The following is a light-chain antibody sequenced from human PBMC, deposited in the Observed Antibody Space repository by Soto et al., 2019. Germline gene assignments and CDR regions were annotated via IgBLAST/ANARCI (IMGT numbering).Light chain of an antibody. J-gene: IGLJ2*01. CDR3: CSYAGSSTL. CDR1: SSDVGRYNF. V-gene: IGLV2-11*01. Sequence: QSALTQPRSVSGSPGQSVTISCTGTSSDVGRYNFVSWYQQYPGKAPQLILYDVTKRPSGVPDRFSGSKSGNTASLAISGLQAEDEADYYCCSYAGSSTLFGGGTKVTVL. CDR2: DVT.